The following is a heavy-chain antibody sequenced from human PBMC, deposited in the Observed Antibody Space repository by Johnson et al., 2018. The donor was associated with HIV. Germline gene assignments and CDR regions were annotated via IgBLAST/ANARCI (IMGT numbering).Heavy chain of an antibody. CDR3: ARDSSSWRPSGAFDI. V-gene: IGHV3-33*01. CDR2: IWYDGTNE. J-gene: IGHJ3*02. CDR1: GFTFSSSG. D-gene: IGHD6-13*01. Sequence: QVQLVESGGGVVQPERSLRLSCAASGFTFSSSGMLWVRQAPGKGLEWVAVIWYDGTNEYSADSVKGRFTISRDNSKNTLYLQMNSLRAEDTAVYYCARDSSSWRPSGAFDIWGQVTMVTVSS.